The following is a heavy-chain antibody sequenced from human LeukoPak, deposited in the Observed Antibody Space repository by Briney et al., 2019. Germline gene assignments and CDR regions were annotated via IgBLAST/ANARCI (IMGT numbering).Heavy chain of an antibody. V-gene: IGHV3-64*04. Sequence: GGSLRLSCSASGFTFSSYAMYWVRQAPGKGLDYVSTIGSTGGSTDYADSVKGRFTISSDTSKNTLYLQMNSLRAEDTAVYYCARDLSPVVRASPMGYWGQGTLVTVSS. D-gene: IGHD3-10*01. CDR2: IGSTGGST. J-gene: IGHJ4*02. CDR3: ARDLSPVVRASPMGY. CDR1: GFTFSSYA.